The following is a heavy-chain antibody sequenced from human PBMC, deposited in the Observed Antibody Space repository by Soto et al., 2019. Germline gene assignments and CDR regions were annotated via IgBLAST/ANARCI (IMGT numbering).Heavy chain of an antibody. D-gene: IGHD3-22*01. J-gene: IGHJ6*02. CDR2: IRSKAYGGTT. Sequence: GSLRLSCTASGFTFGNYAMNWARQAPGKGREWVGFIRSKAYGGTTEYAASVKGRFTISRDDSKSIAYLQMNRLKTEDTAVYYCTRVPTDYYDSTPDYSYYGMDVWGRGTTVTVS. CDR3: TRVPTDYYDSTPDYSYYGMDV. V-gene: IGHV3-49*04. CDR1: GFTFGNYA.